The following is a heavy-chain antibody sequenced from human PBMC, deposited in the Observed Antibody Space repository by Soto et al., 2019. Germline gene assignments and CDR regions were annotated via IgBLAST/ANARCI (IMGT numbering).Heavy chain of an antibody. J-gene: IGHJ6*03. V-gene: IGHV1-46*03. CDR1: GYTFTSYY. CDR2: INPSGGST. Sequence: ASVKVSCKASGYTFTSYYMHWVRQAPGQGLEWMGIINPSGGSTSYAQKFQGRVTMTRDTSTSTVYMELSSLRSEDTAVYYCAREERLRLDYYYYYMDVWGKGTTVTVSS. CDR3: AREERLRLDYYYYYMDV. D-gene: IGHD3-16*01.